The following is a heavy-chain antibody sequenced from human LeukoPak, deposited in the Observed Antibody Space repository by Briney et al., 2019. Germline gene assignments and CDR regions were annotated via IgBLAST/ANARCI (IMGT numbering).Heavy chain of an antibody. D-gene: IGHD1-14*01. Sequence: GGSLRLSCAASGFPFNTYAMSWVRQAPGKGLEWVSIIRPTGSNTYYASSVKGRFTISRDDSKTTLYLQMSSLRAEDTAIYYCAKLAFYETSAPLRDLSFWGQGTLVTVSS. CDR3: AKLAFYETSAPLRDLSF. CDR2: IRPTGSNT. CDR1: GFPFNTYA. J-gene: IGHJ4*02. V-gene: IGHV3-23*01.